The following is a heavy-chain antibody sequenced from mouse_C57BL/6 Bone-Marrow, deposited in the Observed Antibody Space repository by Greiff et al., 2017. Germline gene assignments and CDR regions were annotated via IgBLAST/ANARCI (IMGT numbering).Heavy chain of an antibody. J-gene: IGHJ2*01. D-gene: IGHD1-1*01. V-gene: IGHV1-81*01. CDR3: ARLRCYSSSYAGY. CDR2: IYPRSGNT. Sequence: VQLQQSGAELARPGASVKLSCKASGYTFTSYGISWVKQRTGQGLEWIGEIYPRSGNTYYNEKFKGKATLTADKSSSTAYMELRSLTSEYSAVYVCARLRCYSSSYAGYWGQGTTLTVSS. CDR1: GYTFTSYG.